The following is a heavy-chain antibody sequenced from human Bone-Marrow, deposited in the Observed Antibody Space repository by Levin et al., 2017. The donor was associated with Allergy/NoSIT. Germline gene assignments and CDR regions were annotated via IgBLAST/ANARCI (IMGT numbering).Heavy chain of an antibody. CDR1: GDSISSGGYS. D-gene: IGHD2/OR15-2a*01. Sequence: SETLSLTCTVSGDSISSGGYSWSWIRQPPGTGLEWIGFIYHTGTPQYNPSLQSRVTISVDWSKNQFSLKVSSVSVADTAVYYCARAPESTLSMDVWGKGTTVTVSS. V-gene: IGHV4-30-2*01. J-gene: IGHJ6*03. CDR2: IYHTGTP. CDR3: ARAPESTLSMDV.